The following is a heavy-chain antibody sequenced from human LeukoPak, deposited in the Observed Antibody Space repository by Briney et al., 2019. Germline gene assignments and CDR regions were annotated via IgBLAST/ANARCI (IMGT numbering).Heavy chain of an antibody. J-gene: IGHJ4*02. D-gene: IGHD3-22*01. CDR1: GFTFRSSC. CDR2: IRYDGSNK. Sequence: GSLGPSCAASGFTFRSSCLHLVRPAPGQGLGGGAFIRYDGSNKYYADSVKGRFTISRDNSKHTLFLQMNSLRADDTAVYYCAKSPYYYDSSGYYDYWGQGTLVTVSS. CDR3: AKSPYYYDSSGYYDY. V-gene: IGHV3-30*02.